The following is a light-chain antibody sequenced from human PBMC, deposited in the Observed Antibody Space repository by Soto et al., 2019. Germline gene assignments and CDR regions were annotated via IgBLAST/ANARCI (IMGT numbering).Light chain of an antibody. J-gene: IGKJ1*01. CDR1: QSINSD. Sequence: EIVMKQSPATLSVSPGERATLSCRASQSINSDLAWYQRKPGQAPRLLIYGASTRATGISFRFSGSGSGTEFTLTISSLQSEDFAVYYCQQYNNSPTFGQGTKVDIK. CDR2: GAS. V-gene: IGKV3D-15*01. CDR3: QQYNNSPT.